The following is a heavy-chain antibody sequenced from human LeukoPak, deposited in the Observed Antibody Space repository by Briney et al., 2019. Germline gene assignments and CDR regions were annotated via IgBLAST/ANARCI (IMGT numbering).Heavy chain of an antibody. CDR3: ARGGAKNIVVVPAALGPDFDY. CDR2: IYYSGST. V-gene: IGHV4-39*01. D-gene: IGHD2-2*01. CDR1: GGSISSSSYY. J-gene: IGHJ4*02. Sequence: SETLSLTCTVSGGSISSSSYYWGWIRQPPGKGLEWIGSIYYSGSTYYNPSLKSRVTISVDTSKNQFSLKLSSVTAADTAVYYCARGGAKNIVVVPAALGPDFDYWGQGTLVTVSS.